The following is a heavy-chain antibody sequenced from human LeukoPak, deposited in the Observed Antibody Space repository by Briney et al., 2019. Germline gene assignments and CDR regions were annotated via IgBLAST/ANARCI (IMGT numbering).Heavy chain of an antibody. CDR1: GFSFTNYA. V-gene: IGHV3-23*01. CDR2: ISDSGGKT. D-gene: IGHD2-2*01. CDR3: ATRGREYQLPRYYFDS. J-gene: IGHJ4*02. Sequence: PGGSLRLSCAASGFSFTNYAMSWVRQAPGKGLEWVSSISDSGGKTYYAASVKGRFTISRDNSKNTLSLQMNSLRAKDTAVYYCATRGREYQLPRYYFDSWGQGTLLTVSS.